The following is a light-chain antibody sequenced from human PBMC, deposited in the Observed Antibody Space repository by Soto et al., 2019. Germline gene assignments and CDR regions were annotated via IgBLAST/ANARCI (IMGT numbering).Light chain of an antibody. CDR3: STWDDSLNAWV. Sequence: QSVLTQPPSVSGTPGLRVNISCSGGISNIGKDTVNWYQQLPGTAPKLLMFNDDNRPSGVPDRFSGSRSGTSASLAISGLQSDDEAVYFCSTWDDSLNAWVFGGGTKLTVL. V-gene: IGLV1-44*01. J-gene: IGLJ3*02. CDR2: NDD. CDR1: ISNIGKDT.